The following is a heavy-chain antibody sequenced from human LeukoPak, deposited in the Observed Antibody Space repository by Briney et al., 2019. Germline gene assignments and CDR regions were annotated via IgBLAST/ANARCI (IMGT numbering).Heavy chain of an antibody. J-gene: IGHJ3*02. D-gene: IGHD1-26*01. CDR2: ISSISSYI. V-gene: IGHV3-21*01. CDR3: ARDPSGTYYPRVSGALDI. CDR1: GFTFSSYS. Sequence: GGSLRLSCAASGFTFSSYSMNWVRQAPGKGLEWVSSISSISSYIYYADSVKGRFTVSRDNAKNSLYLQMDSLRAEDTAVYYCARDPSGTYYPRVSGALDIWGQGTMITVSS.